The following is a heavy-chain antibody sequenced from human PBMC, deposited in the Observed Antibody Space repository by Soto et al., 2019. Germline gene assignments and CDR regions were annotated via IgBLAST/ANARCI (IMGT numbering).Heavy chain of an antibody. J-gene: IGHJ4*02. Sequence: GGSLRLSCAASGFTFSTFAMGWVRQAPGKGLEWVSVISDRDGSTYYADSVKGRFTISRDNSKSALYLQMNSLRGDDTAIYYCAKAISDYYAHYDYWGQGTQVTVSS. D-gene: IGHD3-22*01. V-gene: IGHV3-23*01. CDR3: AKAISDYYAHYDY. CDR2: ISDRDGST. CDR1: GFTFSTFA.